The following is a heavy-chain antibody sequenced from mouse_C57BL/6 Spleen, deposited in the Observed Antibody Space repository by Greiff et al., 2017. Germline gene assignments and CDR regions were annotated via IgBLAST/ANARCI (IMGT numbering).Heavy chain of an antibody. Sequence: QVQLQQSGAELVKPGASVKLSCKASGYTFPSYWLHWVKQRPGPGLEWIGMIHPNSGSTNYNEKFKSKATLHVDKSSSTAYMQLSSLSSEDSAVYNCARNDSSRYETYAMDYWGQGTTVTVSS. D-gene: IGHD1-1*01. J-gene: IGHJ4*01. CDR3: ARNDSSRYETYAMDY. CDR1: GYTFPSYW. V-gene: IGHV1-64*01. CDR2: IHPNSGST.